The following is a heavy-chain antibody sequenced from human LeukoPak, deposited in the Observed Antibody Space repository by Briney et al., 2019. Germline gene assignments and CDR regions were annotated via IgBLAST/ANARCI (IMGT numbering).Heavy chain of an antibody. J-gene: IGHJ4*02. CDR3: ARDLVWGSYRYTSVPGADY. D-gene: IGHD3-16*02. CDR2: IWYDGSNK. CDR1: GFTFSSYG. Sequence: QAGGSLRLSCAASGFTFSSYGMPWVRQAPGKGLEWVAVIWYDGSNKYYADSVKGRFTISRDNSKNTLYLQMNSLRAEDTVVYYCARDLVWGSYRYTSVPGADYWGQGTLVTVSS. V-gene: IGHV3-33*01.